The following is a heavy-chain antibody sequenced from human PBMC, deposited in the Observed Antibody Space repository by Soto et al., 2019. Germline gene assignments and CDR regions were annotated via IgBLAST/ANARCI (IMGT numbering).Heavy chain of an antibody. CDR2: VSLTGDRT. Sequence: EVQLLESGGGPVQPGGSLRLSCVASRFSFSSYEMSWVRQAAGKGLEWVSRVSLTGDRTNYAGSVKGRFTVSRDNFKNTLYLEMDSLRPEDTAIYYCARGGGYCTPTSCAIDSWGRGTPVTVSS. CDR3: ARGGGYCTPTSCAIDS. J-gene: IGHJ4*02. D-gene: IGHD2-8*01. V-gene: IGHV3-23*01. CDR1: RFSFSSYE.